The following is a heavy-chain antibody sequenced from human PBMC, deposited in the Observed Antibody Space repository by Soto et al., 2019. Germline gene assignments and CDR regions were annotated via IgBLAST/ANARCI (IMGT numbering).Heavy chain of an antibody. J-gene: IGHJ4*02. CDR1: GFTVSSIY. Sequence: EVQLVMSGGGLVQPGGSLRLSCAASGFTVSSIYMSWVRQAPGKGLEWVSVIYSGGSIYYADSVKGRFTISRDNSKNTLYLQMSSLRAEDTAVYYCARGAISSGYDWGAFDYWGQGTLVTVSS. V-gene: IGHV3-66*01. CDR2: IYSGGSI. CDR3: ARGAISSGYDWGAFDY. D-gene: IGHD5-12*01.